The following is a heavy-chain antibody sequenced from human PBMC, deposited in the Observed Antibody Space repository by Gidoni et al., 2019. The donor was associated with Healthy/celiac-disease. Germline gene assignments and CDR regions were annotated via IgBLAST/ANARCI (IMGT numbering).Heavy chain of an antibody. V-gene: IGHV3-66*01. D-gene: IGHD2-15*01. Sequence: EVQLVESGGGLVQPGGSLRLSCAASGVTVSSNYMSWVRQAPGKGLGWVSFIYRGCSTYYADSVKGIFPISRDNSKNTLYLQMNSLRAEDTAVYYCARDGSGGSSNGGHYYYYYGMDVWGQGTTVTVSS. CDR1: GVTVSSNY. J-gene: IGHJ6*02. CDR3: ARDGSGGSSNGGHYYYYYGMDV. CDR2: IYRGCST.